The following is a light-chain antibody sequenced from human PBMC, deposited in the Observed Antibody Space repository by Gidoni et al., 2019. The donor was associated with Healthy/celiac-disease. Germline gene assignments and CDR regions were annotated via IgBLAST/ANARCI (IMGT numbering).Light chain of an antibody. CDR1: QGISSY. CDR2: AAS. CDR3: QQLNSYPRST. J-gene: IGKJ4*01. Sequence: DIQLTQSPSFLSASVGDRVTITCRASQGISSYLAWYQQKPGKAPKLLIYAASTLQSGVPSRFSGSGSGTEFTLTISSLQPEDFATYYCQQLNSYPRSTFXGXTKVEIK. V-gene: IGKV1-9*01.